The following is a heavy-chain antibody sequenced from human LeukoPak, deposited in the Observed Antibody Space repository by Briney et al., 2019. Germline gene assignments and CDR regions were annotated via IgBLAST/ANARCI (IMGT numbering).Heavy chain of an antibody. D-gene: IGHD3-22*01. J-gene: IGHJ4*02. CDR3: ARSGYYDSSGYYPRTPFDY. CDR1: GGTFSSYA. CDR2: IIPIFGTA. Sequence: PGASVKVSCKASGGTFSSYAVSWVRQAPGQGLEWMGGIIPIFGTANYAQKFQGRVTITADESTSTAYMELSSLRSEDTAVYYCARSGYYDSSGYYPRTPFDYWGQGTLVTVSS. V-gene: IGHV1-69*13.